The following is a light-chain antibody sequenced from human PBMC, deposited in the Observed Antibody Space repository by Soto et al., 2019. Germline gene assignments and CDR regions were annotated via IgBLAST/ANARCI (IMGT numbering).Light chain of an antibody. V-gene: IGKV3-20*01. J-gene: IGKJ4*01. CDR1: QSVSSSQ. Sequence: EVVFAQSPGTLSLSPGERATLSCRASQSVSSSQLAWFQQKPGQAPRPLIYAVSWRAAGIPDRFSGSGSGTDFTLTISRLEPADFAVYYCQQYASAPHTFGGGTKVDIK. CDR2: AVS. CDR3: QQYASAPHT.